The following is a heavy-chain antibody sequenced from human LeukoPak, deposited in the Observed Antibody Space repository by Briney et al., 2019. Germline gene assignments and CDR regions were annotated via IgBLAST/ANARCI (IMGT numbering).Heavy chain of an antibody. CDR3: AKDSGRWLQLGWFDP. CDR2: ISWNSGSI. V-gene: IGHV3-9*03. CDR1: GFTFGDYA. J-gene: IGHJ5*02. Sequence: PGRSLRLSCAASGFTFGDYAMHWVRQAPGKGLEWVSGISWNSGSIGYADSVKGRFTISRDNAKNSLYLQMNSLRAEDMALYYCAKDSGRWLQLGWFDPWGQGTLVTVSS. D-gene: IGHD5-24*01.